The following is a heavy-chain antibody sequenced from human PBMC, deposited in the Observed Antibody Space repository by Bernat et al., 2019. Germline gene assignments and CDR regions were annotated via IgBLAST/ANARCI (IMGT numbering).Heavy chain of an antibody. J-gene: IGHJ5*02. CDR1: GGSISSYY. CDR2: IYYSGST. V-gene: IGHV4-59*06. Sequence: QVQLQESGPGLVKPSETLSLTCTVSGGSISSYYWSWIRQPPGKGLEWIGYIYYSGSTYYNPSLKSRVTISVDTSKNQFSLKLSSVTAADTAVYYCARVNWNYIRGFDPWGQGTLVTVSS. CDR3: ARVNWNYIRGFDP. D-gene: IGHD1-7*01.